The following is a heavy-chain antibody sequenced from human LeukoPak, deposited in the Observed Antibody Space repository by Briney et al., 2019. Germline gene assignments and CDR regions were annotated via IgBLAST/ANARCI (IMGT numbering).Heavy chain of an antibody. J-gene: IGHJ4*02. CDR3: ARGGLYCGGDCYVDH. CDR2: INHSGST. V-gene: IGHV4-34*01. Sequence: PSETLSLTCGVHGDSFSGNYWTWIRRPPGKGLEWIGEINHSGSTNYNPSLKSRVTISVDTSKNQFSLKLSSVTAADTAVYYCARGGLYCGGDCYVDHWGQGSLVTVSS. CDR1: GDSFSGNY. D-gene: IGHD2-21*02.